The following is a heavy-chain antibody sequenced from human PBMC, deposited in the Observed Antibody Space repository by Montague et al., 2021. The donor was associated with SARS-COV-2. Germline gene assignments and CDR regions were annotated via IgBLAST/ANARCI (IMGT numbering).Heavy chain of an antibody. J-gene: IGHJ6*02. CDR3: ARERSADYYDGSGYHSYKYGMDV. CDR2: IYTSGSS. CDR1: GGSVSSGSYY. Sequence: TLSLTCTVSGGSVSSGSYYWSWIRQPAGKGLERIGRIYTSGSSNYNPSLKSRVTISVDTSKNQFSLKVSSVTAADTAVYYCARERSADYYDGSGYHSYKYGMDVWGQGATVTVSS. V-gene: IGHV4-61*02. D-gene: IGHD3-22*01.